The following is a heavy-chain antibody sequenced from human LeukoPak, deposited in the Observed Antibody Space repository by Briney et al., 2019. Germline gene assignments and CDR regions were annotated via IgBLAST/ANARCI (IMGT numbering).Heavy chain of an antibody. CDR2: IQQDGSEK. J-gene: IGHJ4*02. D-gene: IGHD2-15*01. Sequence: PGGSLRLSCAASGFTFTSYWMTWVRQAPGKGLEWVANIQQDGSEKYYVDSVKGRFTISRDNAKNSLHLQMNSLRAEDTAVYYCARGSGKYSLFDYWGQGTLVTVSS. CDR3: ARGSGKYSLFDY. CDR1: GFTFTSYW. V-gene: IGHV3-7*05.